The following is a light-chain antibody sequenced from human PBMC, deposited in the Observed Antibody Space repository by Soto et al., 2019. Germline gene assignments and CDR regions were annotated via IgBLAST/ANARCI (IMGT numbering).Light chain of an antibody. V-gene: IGKV3-11*01. J-gene: IGKJ2*01. CDR3: QQYDSLPYT. Sequence: EIVLTQSPATLSSFPGERATLSCRASQAVNTRLAWYQHKPGQAPRLLIYLTSNRATGIPARFSGSGSGTDFTLTISSLEPEDVATYYCQQYDSLPYTFGQGTRLEIK. CDR2: LTS. CDR1: QAVNTR.